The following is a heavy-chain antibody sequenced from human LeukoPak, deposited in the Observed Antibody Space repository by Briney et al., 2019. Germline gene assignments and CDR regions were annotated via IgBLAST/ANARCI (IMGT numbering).Heavy chain of an antibody. J-gene: IGHJ4*02. Sequence: ASVQASSKTSGSVFTSYYINWRGQAPGQGLEGMGWLNPNSGCTNYAQKFQCRATMPGDTSIKTAYLALSRLGSDDTAVYYCARDVPLSEGVLERPVYWGEGALVTVSS. D-gene: IGHD1-1*01. CDR3: ARDVPLSEGVLERPVY. V-gene: IGHV1-2*02. CDR2: LNPNSGCT. CDR1: GSVFTSYY.